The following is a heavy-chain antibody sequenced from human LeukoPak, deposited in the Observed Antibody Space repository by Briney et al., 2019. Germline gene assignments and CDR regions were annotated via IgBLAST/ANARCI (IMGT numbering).Heavy chain of an antibody. V-gene: IGHV4-34*01. CDR2: INHSGST. CDR3: ARSVDYYFDY. Sequence: SETLSLTCAVYGGSFSGYYWSWIRQPPGKGLEWIGEINHSGSTNYNPSLKSRVTISVDTSKNQFSLKLSSVTAADTAVYYCARSVDYYFDYWGQGTLVTVSS. CDR1: GGSFSGYY. J-gene: IGHJ4*02. D-gene: IGHD5/OR15-5a*01.